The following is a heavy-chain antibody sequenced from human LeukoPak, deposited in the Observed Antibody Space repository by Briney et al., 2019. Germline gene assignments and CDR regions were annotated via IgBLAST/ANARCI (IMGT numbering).Heavy chain of an antibody. V-gene: IGHV4-39*01. CDR3: ARQRFYYDSSGYLNRYFDL. J-gene: IGHJ2*01. CDR1: GGSIRSSSYY. D-gene: IGHD3-22*01. CDR2: IYYSGIT. Sequence: PSETLSLTCTVSGGSIRSSSYYWVWIRQPPGKGLDWIGSIYYSGITHSTPALKSRVTISVDTSKNQFSLKLSSVTAADTAVYFCARQRFYYDSSGYLNRYFDLWGRGTLVTVSS.